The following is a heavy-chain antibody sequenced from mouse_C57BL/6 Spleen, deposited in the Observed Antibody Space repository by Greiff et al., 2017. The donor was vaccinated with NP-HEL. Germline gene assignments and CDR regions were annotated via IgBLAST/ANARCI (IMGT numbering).Heavy chain of an antibody. V-gene: IGHV1-61*01. D-gene: IGHD2-1*01. J-gene: IGHJ2*01. CDR3: ARELPYYFDY. CDR1: GYTFTSYW. CDR2: IYPSDSET. Sequence: VQLKQPGAELVRPGSSVKLSCKASGYTFTSYWMDWVKQRPGQGLEWIGNIYPSDSETHYNQKFKDKATLTVDKSSSTAYMQLSSLTSEDSAVYYCARELPYYFDYWGQGTTLTVSS.